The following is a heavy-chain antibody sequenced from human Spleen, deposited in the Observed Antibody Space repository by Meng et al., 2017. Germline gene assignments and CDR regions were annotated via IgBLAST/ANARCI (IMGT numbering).Heavy chain of an antibody. D-gene: IGHD5-18*01. V-gene: IGHV3-64*02. CDR3: AKYSYGLGDYLDY. Sequence: GGRIYYADSVKGRFIMSRDNSKSTLYLQVGSLRADGTAIYYCAKYSYGLGDYLDYWGQGALVTVSS. J-gene: IGHJ4*02. CDR2: GGRI.